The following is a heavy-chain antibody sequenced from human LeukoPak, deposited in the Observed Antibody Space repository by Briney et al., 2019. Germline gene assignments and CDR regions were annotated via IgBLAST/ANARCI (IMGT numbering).Heavy chain of an antibody. CDR1: GYIFGKYW. D-gene: IGHD4-11*01. Sequence: GESLKISCQASGYIFGKYWIGWVRQMPGKGLEWMGIIYPGDSDTKYGPPFQGQVTISVDKSINTVYLQWIRLKASDTAMYYCARRFGERLYSNNDAFDSWGQGTLVTVSS. CDR3: ARRFGERLYSNNDAFDS. CDR2: IYPGDSDT. J-gene: IGHJ4*02. V-gene: IGHV5-51*01.